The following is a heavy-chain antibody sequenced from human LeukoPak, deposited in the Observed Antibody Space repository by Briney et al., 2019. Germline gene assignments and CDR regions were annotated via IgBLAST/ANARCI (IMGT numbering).Heavy chain of an antibody. D-gene: IGHD3-22*01. CDR1: GGSCSGYY. CDR3: AEYCSDISGDYDEY. CDR2: IRQSGST. V-gene: IGHV4-34*01. Sequence: PSETLSLTCAVYGGSCSGYYWRWIRQPPGKGREWIGGIRQSGSTNFHPSLTRLVTISGDSSKTQFSLRLSSVTAADPAMYYCAEYCSDISGDYDEYWGQGTLVTVSS. J-gene: IGHJ4*02.